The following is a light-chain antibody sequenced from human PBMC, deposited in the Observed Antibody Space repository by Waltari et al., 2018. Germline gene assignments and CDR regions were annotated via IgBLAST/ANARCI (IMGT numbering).Light chain of an antibody. CDR3: QQYYSSPWT. CDR2: DAS. CDR1: EFVGNDY. J-gene: IGKJ1*01. V-gene: IGKV3-20*01. Sequence: EIVLTQSPGTLSWSPGERATLSCRASEFVGNDYLAWYQQKPGQAPRLLIYDASRRATGTPDRCSGSGSGTDFSLTISRLEPEEFAVYYCQQYYSSPWTFGQGTKVDI.